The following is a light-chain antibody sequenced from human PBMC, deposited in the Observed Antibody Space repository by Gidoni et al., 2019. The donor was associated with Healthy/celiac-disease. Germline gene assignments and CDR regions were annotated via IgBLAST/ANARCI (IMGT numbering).Light chain of an antibody. J-gene: IGKJ5*01. V-gene: IGKV1-5*03. Sequence: IHMTQSPSTLSASVGDRVTITCRASQSISSWLAWYQQKPGKAPKRLIYKASSLESGVPSRFSGSGSGTEFTLTISSLQPDDFATYYCQQYNSPPITFGQGTRLEIK. CDR2: KAS. CDR3: QQYNSPPIT. CDR1: QSISSW.